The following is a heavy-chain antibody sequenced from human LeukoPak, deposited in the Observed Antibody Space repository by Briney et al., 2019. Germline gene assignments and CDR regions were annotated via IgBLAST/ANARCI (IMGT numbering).Heavy chain of an antibody. CDR1: GDSVSSNSAA. CDR2: TYYRSKWYN. Sequence: SQTLSLTCAISGDSVSSNSAAWNRIRQSPSRGLEWLGRTYYRSKWYNDYAVSVKSRITINPDTSKNQFSLQLNSVTPEDTAVYYCARDRSGDGYNYPNWFDPWGQGTLVTVSS. V-gene: IGHV6-1*01. D-gene: IGHD5-24*01. J-gene: IGHJ5*02. CDR3: ARDRSGDGYNYPNWFDP.